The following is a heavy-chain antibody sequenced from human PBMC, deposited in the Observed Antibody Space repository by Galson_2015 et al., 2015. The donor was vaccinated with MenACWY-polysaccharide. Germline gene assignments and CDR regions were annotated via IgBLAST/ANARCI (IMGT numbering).Heavy chain of an antibody. Sequence: SLRLSCAASRFTFSSTWMSWVRQAPGKGLEWVALIEPDGSQKNFVDSVKGRFDISRDNANNSLYLHMNSLRVEDTAIYYCARDPNWGTSFGPWGQGTLVTVSS. CDR2: IEPDGSQK. CDR3: ARDPNWGTSFGP. J-gene: IGHJ5*02. D-gene: IGHD7-27*01. CDR1: RFTFSSTW. V-gene: IGHV3-7*01.